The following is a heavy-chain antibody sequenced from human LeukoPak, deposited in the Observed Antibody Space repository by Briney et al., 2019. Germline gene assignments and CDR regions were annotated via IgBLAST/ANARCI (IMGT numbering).Heavy chain of an antibody. CDR1: GFTFSSYA. CDR2: IRSSGGST. V-gene: IGHV3-23*01. CDR3: AKVRFGESGDY. Sequence: EGSLRLSCAASGFTFSSYAMNWVRQAPGKGLEWVSAIRSSGGSTYYADSVKGRFTISRDNSKNTLYLQMSSLRAEDTAVYYCAKVRFGESGDYWGQGTLVTVSS. J-gene: IGHJ4*02. D-gene: IGHD3-10*01.